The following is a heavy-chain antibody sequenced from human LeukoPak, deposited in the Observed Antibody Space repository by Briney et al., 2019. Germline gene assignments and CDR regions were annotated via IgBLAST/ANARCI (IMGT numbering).Heavy chain of an antibody. CDR3: ARGSYIDY. Sequence: SETLSLTCTVSGGSISSGDYYWSWIRQPPGKGLEWIGEINHSGSTNYNPSLKSRVTISVDTSKNQFSLKLSSVTAADTAVYYCARGSYIDYWGQGTLVTVSS. CDR1: GGSISSGDYY. J-gene: IGHJ4*02. D-gene: IGHD5-18*01. V-gene: IGHV4-39*07. CDR2: INHSGST.